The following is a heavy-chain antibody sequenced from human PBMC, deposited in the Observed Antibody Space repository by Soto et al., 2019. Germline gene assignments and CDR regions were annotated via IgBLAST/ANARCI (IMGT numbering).Heavy chain of an antibody. CDR1: GYTFTSYG. Sequence: QVPLVQSGAEAKKPGASVKVSCKASGYTFTSYGISWVRQAPGQGLEWMGWISAYNGNTNYAQKLQGRVTMTTDTSTSTAYMELRSLRSDDTAVYYCARSRSWFGELSAYYYYGMDVWGQGTTVTVSS. V-gene: IGHV1-18*01. CDR2: ISAYNGNT. J-gene: IGHJ6*02. D-gene: IGHD3-10*01. CDR3: ARSRSWFGELSAYYYYGMDV.